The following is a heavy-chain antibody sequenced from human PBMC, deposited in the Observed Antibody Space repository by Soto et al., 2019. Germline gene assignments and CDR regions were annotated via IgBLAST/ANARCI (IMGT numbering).Heavy chain of an antibody. D-gene: IGHD6-19*01. Sequence: QVTLKESGPVLVKPTETLTLRCTVSGLSITDSEMGVSSIRQPPGQPLEWLAPIDSSGEKSNRTFLKSRLAISKDTSKSQIVLTMTNIDPADTATYYCARRHLAVAVSPWFDPWGQGIPVAVSS. CDR1: GLSITDSEMG. J-gene: IGHJ5*02. CDR2: IDSSGEK. V-gene: IGHV2-26*01. CDR3: ARRHLAVAVSPWFDP.